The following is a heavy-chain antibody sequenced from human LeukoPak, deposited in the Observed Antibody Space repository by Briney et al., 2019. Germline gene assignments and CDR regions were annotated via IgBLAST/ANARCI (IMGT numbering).Heavy chain of an antibody. V-gene: IGHV4-39*01. CDR3: ARHSGTYPRWFDY. CDR1: GGSIRSISYY. CDR2: IYYSGST. J-gene: IGHJ4*02. Sequence: SETLSLTCTVSGGSIRSISYYWGWIRQPPGKGLEWIGTIYYSGSTYYNPSLKSRVTISVDTSKNQLSLTLSSVTAADTAAYYCARHSGTYPRWFDYWGQGTLVTVSS. D-gene: IGHD1-26*01.